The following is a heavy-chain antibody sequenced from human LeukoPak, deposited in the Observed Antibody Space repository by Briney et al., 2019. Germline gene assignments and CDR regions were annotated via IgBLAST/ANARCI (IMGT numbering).Heavy chain of an antibody. D-gene: IGHD5-18*01. V-gene: IGHV4-34*01. CDR1: GGSFSGYY. CDR2: INHSGST. Sequence: TSETLSLTCAVYGGSFSGYYWSCIRQPPGKGLEWIGEINHSGSTNYNPSLKSRVTISVDTSKNQFSLKLSSVTAADTAVYYCARSPPGYSYGRSSYFDYWGQGTLVTVSS. J-gene: IGHJ4*02. CDR3: ARSPPGYSYGRSSYFDY.